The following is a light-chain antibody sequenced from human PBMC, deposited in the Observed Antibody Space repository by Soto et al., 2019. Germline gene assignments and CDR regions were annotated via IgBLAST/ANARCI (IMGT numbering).Light chain of an antibody. CDR3: MQAPQNPPYT. V-gene: IGKV2-28*01. J-gene: IGKJ2*01. CDR2: LAS. CDR1: QSLLHSNGYNY. Sequence: DIVMIQSQHSLPVTPGEPASISCRSSQSLLHSNGYNYLDWYLQKPGQSPQLLIYLASIRASGVPDRFSGSGSGTDFTLKISRVEAEDVGVYYCMQAPQNPPYTFGQGTKVEIK.